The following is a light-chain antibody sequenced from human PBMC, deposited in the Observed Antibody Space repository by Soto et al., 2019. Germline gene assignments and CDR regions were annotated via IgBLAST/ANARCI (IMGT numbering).Light chain of an antibody. J-gene: IGKJ2*01. Sequence: DIQMTQSPSSLSASVGDRVTITCRASQSIYSSLNWYHQNPGKAPKILIYAASHFQSGVTSRFSSSRSVKDFTLSISSLQPDDFATYYCQHSYSAPYTFGQGTKLEI. V-gene: IGKV1-39*01. CDR3: QHSYSAPYT. CDR2: AAS. CDR1: QSIYSS.